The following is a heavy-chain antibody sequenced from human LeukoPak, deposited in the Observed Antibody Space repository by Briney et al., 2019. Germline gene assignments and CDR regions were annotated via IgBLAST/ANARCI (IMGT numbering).Heavy chain of an antibody. Sequence: GGSLRLSCAASGFTFNTYNMNWVRQAPGKGLEWVSFISSSSSYIYNADSVKGRFTISRDNAKNSLYLQMNSLRAEDTAVYYCAGGTGGGFDYWGQGTLVTVSS. V-gene: IGHV3-21*01. D-gene: IGHD3-16*01. J-gene: IGHJ4*02. CDR1: GFTFNTYN. CDR3: AGGTGGGFDY. CDR2: ISSSSSYI.